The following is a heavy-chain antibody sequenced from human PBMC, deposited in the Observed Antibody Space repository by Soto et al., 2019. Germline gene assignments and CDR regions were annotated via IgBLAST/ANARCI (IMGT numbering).Heavy chain of an antibody. CDR1: GGSFSGYY. V-gene: IGHV4-34*01. CDR3: ASGITMVRGVVNWFDP. CDR2: INHRGST. J-gene: IGHJ5*02. Sequence: QVQLQQWGAGLLKPSETLSLTCAVYGGSFSGYYWSWIRQPPVKGLEWIGEINHRGSTNYNPSLKSRVTISVDPSKNQFSLKLSSVTAADTAVYYCASGITMVRGVVNWFDPWGQGTLVTVSS. D-gene: IGHD3-10*01.